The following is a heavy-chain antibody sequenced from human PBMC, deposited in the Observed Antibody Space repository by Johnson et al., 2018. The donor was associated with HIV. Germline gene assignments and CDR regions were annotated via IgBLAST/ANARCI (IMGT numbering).Heavy chain of an antibody. J-gene: IGHJ3*02. Sequence: VQLVESGGGLVKPGGSLRLSCPASGFTFSDHYMDWVRPAPGKGLEWVGRTRNKANSYTTDYAASVKGRFTISRDDSKNSLYLQMNSLKTEDTAVYYCVRVELGAFDIWGQGTMVTVSS. CDR1: GFTFSDHY. CDR3: VRVELGAFDI. V-gene: IGHV3-72*01. D-gene: IGHD1-7*01. CDR2: TRNKANSYTT.